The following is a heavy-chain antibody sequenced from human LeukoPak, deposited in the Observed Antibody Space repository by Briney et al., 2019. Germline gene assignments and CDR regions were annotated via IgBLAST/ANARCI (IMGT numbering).Heavy chain of an antibody. CDR3: ARGGYYGSGTYYLMYYFDY. CDR2: IYYSGST. V-gene: IGHV4-59*01. D-gene: IGHD3-10*01. CDR1: GGSISSYY. J-gene: IGHJ4*02. Sequence: SETLSLTRTVSGGSISSYYWSWIRQPPGKGLEWIGYIYYSGSTNYKPSLKSRVTISVDTSKNQFSLKLSSVTAADTAVYYCARGGYYGSGTYYLMYYFDYWGQGALVTVSS.